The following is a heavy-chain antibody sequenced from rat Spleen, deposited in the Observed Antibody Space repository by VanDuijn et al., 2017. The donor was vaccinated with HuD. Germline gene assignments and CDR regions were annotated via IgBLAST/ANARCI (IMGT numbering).Heavy chain of an antibody. J-gene: IGHJ4*01. Sequence: EVQLVESDGGLVQPGRSLKLSCAASGFTFSDYYMAWVRQAPTKGLEWVATISSDGGRNFYRDSVKGRFTISRDNAKSSLYLQMDSLRSEDTATYYCTTGIRDYVMDAWGQGASVTVSS. D-gene: IGHD1-6*01. V-gene: IGHV5-20*01. CDR2: ISSDGGRN. CDR1: GFTFSDYY. CDR3: TTGIRDYVMDA.